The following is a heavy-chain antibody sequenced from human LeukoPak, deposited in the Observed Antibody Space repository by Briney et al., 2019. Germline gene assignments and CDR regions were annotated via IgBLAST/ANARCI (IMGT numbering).Heavy chain of an antibody. V-gene: IGHV1-8*02. J-gene: IGHJ6*02. Sequence: ASVKVSCKASGYTFTSFYLHWVRQAPGQGLEWMGWMNPNSGNTGYAQKFQGRVTMTRNTTISTAYMELSSLRSEDTAVYYCARGSLAAAGTGGYYYGMDVWGQGTTVTVSS. CDR2: MNPNSGNT. D-gene: IGHD6-13*01. CDR3: ARGSLAAAGTGGYYYGMDV. CDR1: GYTFTSFY.